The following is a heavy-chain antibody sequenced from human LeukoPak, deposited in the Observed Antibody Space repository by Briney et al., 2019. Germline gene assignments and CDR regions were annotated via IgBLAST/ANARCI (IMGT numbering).Heavy chain of an antibody. CDR1: GFTFSSYA. CDR2: ISYDGSNK. D-gene: IGHD3-10*01. V-gene: IGHV3-30-3*01. CDR3: ARDPTKGGEAFDI. Sequence: GGSLRLSCAASGFTFSSYAMHWVRQAPGKGLEWVAVISYDGSNKYYADSVKGRSTISRDNSKNTLYLQMNSLRAEDTAVYYCARDPTKGGEAFDIWGQGTMVTVSS. J-gene: IGHJ3*02.